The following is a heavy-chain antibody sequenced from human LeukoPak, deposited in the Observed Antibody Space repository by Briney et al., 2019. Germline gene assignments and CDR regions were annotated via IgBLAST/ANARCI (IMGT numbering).Heavy chain of an antibody. J-gene: IGHJ4*02. CDR3: ATIKRGDVYGLFDF. D-gene: IGHD2/OR15-2a*01. V-gene: IGHV4-59*11. CDR2: LYGNMRT. Sequence: SETLSLTCTVSGDSISSHYWGWLRQPPGKGLEWIAYLYGNMRTKDNPSLKGRVTLSADTSKNQHSLRLSSVTAADTAVYYCATIKRGDVYGLFDFLGQGILVTVSS. CDR1: GDSISSHY.